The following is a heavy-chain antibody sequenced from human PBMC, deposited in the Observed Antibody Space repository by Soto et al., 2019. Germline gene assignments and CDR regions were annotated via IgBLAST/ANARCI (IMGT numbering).Heavy chain of an antibody. Sequence: GGSLRLSCAASGFSLTNYVMNWVRQDPGKGLEWISSIGGSRSTIFHADSVKGRFTISRDSAKNSLYLQMNGLRADDTAIYYCAKVPSRGWPYFFDSWGLGTLVT. J-gene: IGHJ4*02. CDR1: GFSLTNYV. CDR3: AKVPSRGWPYFFDS. D-gene: IGHD6-19*01. CDR2: IGGSRSTI. V-gene: IGHV3-48*01.